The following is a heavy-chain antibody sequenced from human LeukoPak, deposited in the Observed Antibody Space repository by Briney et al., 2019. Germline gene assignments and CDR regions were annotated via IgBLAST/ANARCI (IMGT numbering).Heavy chain of an antibody. V-gene: IGHV1-18*01. J-gene: IGHJ4*02. Sequence: ASVKVSCKASGYTFTSYDINWVRQAPGQGLEWMGWISAYNGNTNYAQKLQGRVTMTTDTSTSTAYMKLRSLRSDDTAVYYCARTIVLMVYAIVGFDYWGQGTLVTVSS. CDR1: GYTFTSYD. CDR2: ISAYNGNT. D-gene: IGHD2-8*01. CDR3: ARTIVLMVYAIVGFDY.